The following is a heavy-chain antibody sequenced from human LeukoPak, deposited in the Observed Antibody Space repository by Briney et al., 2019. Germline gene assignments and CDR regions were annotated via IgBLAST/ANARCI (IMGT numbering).Heavy chain of an antibody. CDR1: GFTFSSYA. CDR2: ISYDGSNK. V-gene: IGHV3-30-3*01. D-gene: IGHD1-1*01. CDR3: AREIGGTYLYYYYGMDV. Sequence: GGSLRLSCAASGFTFSSYAMHWVRQAPGKGLEWVAVISYDGSNKYYADSVKGRFTISRDNSKNTLYLQMNSLRAEDTAVYYCAREIGGTYLYYYYGMDVWGQGTTVTVSS. J-gene: IGHJ6*02.